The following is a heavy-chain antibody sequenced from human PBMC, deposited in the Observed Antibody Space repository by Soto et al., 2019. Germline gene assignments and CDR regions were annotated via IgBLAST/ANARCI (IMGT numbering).Heavy chain of an antibody. CDR3: ARESVAVPYNWFDP. Sequence: SQTLSLTCAISGYSVSSNSAALNWIRQSPSRGLEWLGRTYYRSKWYNDYAVSVKSRITINPDTSKNQFSLQLNSVTPEDTAVYYCARESVAVPYNWFDPWGQGTLVTVSS. V-gene: IGHV6-1*01. CDR1: GYSVSSNSAA. D-gene: IGHD6-19*01. J-gene: IGHJ5*02. CDR2: TYYRSKWYN.